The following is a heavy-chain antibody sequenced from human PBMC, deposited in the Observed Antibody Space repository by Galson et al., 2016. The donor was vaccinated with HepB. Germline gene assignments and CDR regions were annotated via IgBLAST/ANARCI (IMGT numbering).Heavy chain of an antibody. CDR2: VYQSGST. V-gene: IGHV4-4*02. J-gene: IGHJ6*02. CDR1: GGSIITNRW. CDR3: ARVPPRYYYYYGMDV. Sequence: LSLTCTVSGGSIITNRWWNWVRQAPGKGLEWIGEVYQSGSTNYSPSLKSRVTISIDKSKNQFSLKLTSVTAADAAVYYCARVPPRYYYYYGMDVWGQGTTVTVSS.